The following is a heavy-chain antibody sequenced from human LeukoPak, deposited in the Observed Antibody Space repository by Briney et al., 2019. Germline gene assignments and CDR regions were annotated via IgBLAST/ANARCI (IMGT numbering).Heavy chain of an antibody. V-gene: IGHV4-31*03. CDR1: GGSISSGGYY. J-gene: IGHJ4*02. Sequence: SETLSLTCTVSGGSISSGGYYWGWIRQHPGKGLEWIGYIYYSGSTYYNPSLKSRVTISVDTSKNQFSLKLSSVTAADTAVYYCAREYSGYDPHPYDYWGQGTLVTVSS. CDR2: IYYSGST. D-gene: IGHD5-12*01. CDR3: AREYSGYDPHPYDY.